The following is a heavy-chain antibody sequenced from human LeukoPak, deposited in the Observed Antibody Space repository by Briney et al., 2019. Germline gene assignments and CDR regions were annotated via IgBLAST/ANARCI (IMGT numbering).Heavy chain of an antibody. CDR3: AKDPSYGLVQGYFDY. CDR1: GFTFDDYG. CDR2: INWNGGST. J-gene: IGHJ4*02. Sequence: PGGSLRLSCAASGFTFDDYGMSWVRQAPGKGLEWVSGINWNGGSTGYADSVKGRFTISRDNSKNTLYLQMNSLRAEDTAVYYCAKDPSYGLVQGYFDYWGQGTLVTVSS. D-gene: IGHD3-10*01. V-gene: IGHV3-20*04.